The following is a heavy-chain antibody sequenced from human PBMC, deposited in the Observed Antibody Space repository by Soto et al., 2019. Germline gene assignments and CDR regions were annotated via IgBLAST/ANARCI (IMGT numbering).Heavy chain of an antibody. CDR1: GFTLSGYA. CDR3: ARDQEDTAMVYNWFDP. V-gene: IGHV3-64*01. D-gene: IGHD5-18*01. CDR2: ISSNGVGT. J-gene: IGHJ5*02. Sequence: PGGSLRLSCAASGFTLSGYAMDWVRQAPGKGLEYVSGISSNGVGTYYANSVQGRFTISRDNSKNTVYLQMGSLRSEDTAVYYCARDQEDTAMVYNWFDPWGQGTLVTVSS.